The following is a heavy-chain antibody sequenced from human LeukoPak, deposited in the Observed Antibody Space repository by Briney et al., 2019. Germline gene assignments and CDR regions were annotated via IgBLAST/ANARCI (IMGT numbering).Heavy chain of an antibody. V-gene: IGHV3-23*01. CDR1: GFTFSSYA. CDR2: IGGGGDGA. D-gene: IGHD3-10*01. J-gene: IGHJ4*02. CDR3: TTSWPKVREGDQ. Sequence: PGGSLRLSCAASGFTFSSYAMRWVRQAPGKGLEWLSEIGGGGDGAYHADSVKGRFTISRDNSKNTLYLHMNSLRAEDAAVYYCTTSWPKVREGDQWGQGTLVTDSS.